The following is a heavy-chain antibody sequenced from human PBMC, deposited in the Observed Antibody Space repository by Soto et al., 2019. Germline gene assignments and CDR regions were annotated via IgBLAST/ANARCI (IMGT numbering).Heavy chain of an antibody. D-gene: IGHD3-10*01. CDR1: GFIFSSNG. J-gene: IGHJ4*02. V-gene: IGHV3-30*02. CDR3: TIVRVADSALDH. CDR2: TSYDGSDT. Sequence: PGGSLRLSCVGSGFIFSSNGMHWVRQTPGKGLEWVAFTSYDGSDTFYADSVKGRFTISRDNSKNTLFLHMSNLRAEDTAMYYCTIVRVADSALDHWGQGTLVTVSS.